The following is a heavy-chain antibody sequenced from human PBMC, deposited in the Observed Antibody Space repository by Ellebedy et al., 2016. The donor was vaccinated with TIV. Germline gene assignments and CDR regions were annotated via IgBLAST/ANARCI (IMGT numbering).Heavy chain of an antibody. J-gene: IGHJ4*02. D-gene: IGHD3-22*01. CDR1: GFTYSNAW. CDR3: TTLRDYYDSSGSDY. CDR2: IKRKTDGGTP. V-gene: IGHV3-15*01. Sequence: GGSLRLSCAASGFTYSNAWMSWVRQATGKGLEWVGRIKRKTDGGTPDYAAPVKGRFSITRDDSENTLYLQMNSLKTEDTAIYYCTTLRDYYDSSGSDYWGQGTLVTVSS.